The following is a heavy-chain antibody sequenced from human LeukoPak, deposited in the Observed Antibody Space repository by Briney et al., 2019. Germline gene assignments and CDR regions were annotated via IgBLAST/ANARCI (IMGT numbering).Heavy chain of an antibody. D-gene: IGHD4-17*01. J-gene: IGHJ4*02. CDR2: ISAYNGNT. CDR3: ARLPLGDDYGDLDYFDY. Sequence: ASVKVSCKASGYTFTSYDISWVRQAPGQGLEWMGWISAYNGNTNYAQKLQGRVTMTTDTSTSTAYMELRSLRSDDTAVYYCARLPLGDDYGDLDYFDYWGQGTLVTVSS. CDR1: GYTFTSYD. V-gene: IGHV1-18*04.